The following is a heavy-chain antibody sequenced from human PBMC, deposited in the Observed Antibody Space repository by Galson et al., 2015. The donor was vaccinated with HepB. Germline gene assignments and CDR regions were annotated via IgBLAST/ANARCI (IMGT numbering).Heavy chain of an antibody. CDR2: ISAYNGRT. J-gene: IGHJ4*02. CDR1: GYTFTEYG. Sequence: SVKVSCKASGYTFTEYGVSWVRQAPGQGLEWMGWISAYNGRTNYAQKFQGRVTMTIDTSTNTVYMELTNLTSDDTALYYCARDRSSSSLWGQGTLVTV. V-gene: IGHV1-18*01. D-gene: IGHD6-6*01. CDR3: ARDRSSSSL.